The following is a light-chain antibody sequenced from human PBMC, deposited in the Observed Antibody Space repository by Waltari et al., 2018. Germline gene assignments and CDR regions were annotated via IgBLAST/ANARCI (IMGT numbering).Light chain of an antibody. J-gene: IGKJ2*01. CDR3: MQGTHWPYT. Sequence: DVVMTQSPLSLPVTLGPPASISCQSSQRLVHSDGNTHLNWFQQRPGQSPRRLIYKVSNRDSGVPDRFSGSGSGTDFTLKINRVEAEDVGVYYCMQGTHWPYTFGQGTKLDIK. CDR1: QRLVHSDGNTH. CDR2: KVS. V-gene: IGKV2-30*02.